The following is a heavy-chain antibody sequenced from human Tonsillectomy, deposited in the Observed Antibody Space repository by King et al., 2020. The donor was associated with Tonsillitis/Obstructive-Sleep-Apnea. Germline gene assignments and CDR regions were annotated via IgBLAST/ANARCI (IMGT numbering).Heavy chain of an antibody. D-gene: IGHD4-23*01. V-gene: IGHV3-21*01. CDR1: GFTFRSYS. CDR3: ARGGAAVVSGVDY. CDR2: ISSSSSYI. Sequence: VQLVESGGGLVKPGGSLRLSSAASGFTFRSYSMNWVRHAPGRGLGWVSSISSSSSYIYYADSVKGRFTISRDNAKNSLYLQMDSLRAEDTAVYYCARGGAAVVSGVDYWGQGALVTVSS. J-gene: IGHJ4*02.